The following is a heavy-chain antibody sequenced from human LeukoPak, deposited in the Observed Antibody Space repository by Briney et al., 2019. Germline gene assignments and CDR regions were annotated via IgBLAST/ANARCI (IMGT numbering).Heavy chain of an antibody. CDR1: GFTFSSYS. Sequence: GGSLRLSCAASGFTFSSYSMNWVRQAPGKGLEWVANIKQDGSEKYYVDSVKGRFTISRDNAKNSLYLQMNSLRAEDTAVYYCARMRGMTHNWFDPWGQGTLVTVSS. J-gene: IGHJ5*02. V-gene: IGHV3-7*01. CDR3: ARMRGMTHNWFDP. D-gene: IGHD1-20*01. CDR2: IKQDGSEK.